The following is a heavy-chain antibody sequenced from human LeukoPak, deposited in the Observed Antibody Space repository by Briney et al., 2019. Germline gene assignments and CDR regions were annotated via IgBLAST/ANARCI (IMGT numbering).Heavy chain of an antibody. J-gene: IGHJ4*02. V-gene: IGHV3-30*18. CDR3: AKDQHPATFDY. Sequence: GGSLRLSCAASGFTFSSYGMHWVRQAPGKGLEWVAVISYDGSNKYYADSVKGRFTISRDNSKNTLYLQMNSLRAEDTAVYYCAKDQHPATFDYWGQGTLVTVSS. D-gene: IGHD1-26*01. CDR2: ISYDGSNK. CDR1: GFTFSSYG.